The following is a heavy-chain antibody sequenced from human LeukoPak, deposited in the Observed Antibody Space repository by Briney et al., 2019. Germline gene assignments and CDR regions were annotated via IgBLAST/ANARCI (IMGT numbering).Heavy chain of an antibody. CDR1: GFDFSGAY. Sequence: PGGSLRLSCAASGFDFSGAYMNWVRQAPGKGLEWVGLIKNKREHQATDYAAPVRERFIITRDDSSSTLFLQMNSLKTEDTAVYYCVTDANRILGARGTGYWGQGILVTVSS. J-gene: IGHJ4*02. CDR2: IKNKREHQAT. D-gene: IGHD1-26*01. CDR3: VTDANRILGARGTGY. V-gene: IGHV3-15*07.